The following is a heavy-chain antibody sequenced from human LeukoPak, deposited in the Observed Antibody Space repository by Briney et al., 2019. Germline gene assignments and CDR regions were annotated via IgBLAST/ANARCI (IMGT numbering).Heavy chain of an antibody. V-gene: IGHV3-7*01. CDR3: ARGPRNDNYYYYYMDV. J-gene: IGHJ6*03. CDR2: IKQDGSEK. D-gene: IGHD1-1*01. Sequence: GGSLRLSCAASTFTFDSFGMSWVPPAPGKGREGLANIKQDGSEKYYVDPVKGRFTISRDNAKNSLYLQMNSLRAEDTAVYYCARGPRNDNYYYYYMDVWGKGTTVTVSS. CDR1: TFTFDSFG.